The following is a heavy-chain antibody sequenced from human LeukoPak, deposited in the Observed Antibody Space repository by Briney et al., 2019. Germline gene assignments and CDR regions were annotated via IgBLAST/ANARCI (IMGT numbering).Heavy chain of an antibody. CDR3: VKVAKYYYGSETYYFFEH. CDR1: GFTFSSYE. D-gene: IGHD3-10*01. CDR2: ISSSGSTI. Sequence: LAGGSLRLSCAASGFTFSSYEMNWVRQAPGKGLEWVSYISSSGSTIYYADSVKGRFTISRDNAKNSLDLQMNSLRVEDTGIYYCVKVAKYYYGSETYYFFEHWGQGTPVTASS. J-gene: IGHJ4*02. V-gene: IGHV3-48*03.